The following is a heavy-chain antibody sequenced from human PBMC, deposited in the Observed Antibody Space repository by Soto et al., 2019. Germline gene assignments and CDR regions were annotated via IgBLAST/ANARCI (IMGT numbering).Heavy chain of an antibody. CDR1: GASFSNYY. V-gene: IGHV4-34*01. D-gene: IGHD1-1*01. Sequence: SETLSLTCAVYGASFSNYYWSWIRQPPGKGLEWIGEINHKGSTNYIPSLKSRVTVSVDTSKNQFSLRLSSVTAADTAVYFCATRITTGDDYWGQGMLVTVSS. CDR2: INHKGST. J-gene: IGHJ4*02. CDR3: ATRITTGDDY.